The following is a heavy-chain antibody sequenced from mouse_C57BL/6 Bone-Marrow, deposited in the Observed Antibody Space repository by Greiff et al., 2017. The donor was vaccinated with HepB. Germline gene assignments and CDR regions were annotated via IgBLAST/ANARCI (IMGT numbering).Heavy chain of an antibody. CDR2: ISDGGSYT. D-gene: IGHD6-1*01. J-gene: IGHJ1*03. CDR3: ARRWSPSEWDFYG. CDR1: GFTFSSYA. V-gene: IGHV5-4*03. Sequence: EVKLVESGGGLVKPGGSLKLSCTASGFTFSSYAMSWVRQTPEKRLEWVANISDGGSYTYYQDNVKGRFTISGDNAKNNLYMQMSHLKSEDTAMYYCARRWSPSEWDFYGWGTGTTVT.